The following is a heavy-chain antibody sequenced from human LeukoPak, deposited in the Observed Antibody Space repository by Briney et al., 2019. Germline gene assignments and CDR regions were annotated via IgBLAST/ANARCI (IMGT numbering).Heavy chain of an antibody. CDR2: IYYSGST. Sequence: PSETLSLTCTVSGGSISSSSYYWGWIRQPPGKGLEWIGYIYYSGSTYYNPSLKSRVTISVDTSKNQFSLKLSSVTAADTAVYYCARGDGWELLLFDYWGQGTLVTVSS. J-gene: IGHJ4*02. CDR1: GGSISSSSYY. D-gene: IGHD1-26*01. CDR3: ARGDGWELLLFDY. V-gene: IGHV4-30-4*08.